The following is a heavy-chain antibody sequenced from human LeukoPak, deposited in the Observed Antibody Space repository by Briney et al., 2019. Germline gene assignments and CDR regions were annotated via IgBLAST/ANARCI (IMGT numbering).Heavy chain of an antibody. D-gene: IGHD3-10*01. CDR3: TKDRGLRESPFDY. Sequence: GGSLRLSCAASGFNFDDYAMSWVRQAPGKGLEWVSGISVSGGSTKYADSMKGRFTISRDNSKNTLYLQMNTLRAEDTAVYYCTKDRGLRESPFDYWGQGTLVTVSS. J-gene: IGHJ4*02. CDR2: ISVSGGST. CDR1: GFNFDDYA. V-gene: IGHV3-23*01.